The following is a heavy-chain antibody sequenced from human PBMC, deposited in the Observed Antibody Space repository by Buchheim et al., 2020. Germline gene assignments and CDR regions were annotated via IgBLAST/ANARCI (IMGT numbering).Heavy chain of an antibody. CDR3: ARDRVRSSAHYYYYYGMDV. D-gene: IGHD3-10*01. CDR2: IWYDGSNK. V-gene: IGHV3-33*01. Sequence: QVQLVESGGGVVRPGRSLRLSCAASGFTFSSYGMHWVRQAPGKGLEWVAVIWYDGSNKYYADSVKGRFTISRDNSKNTLYLQMNSLRAEDTAVYYCARDRVRSSAHYYYYYGMDVWGQGTT. J-gene: IGHJ6*02. CDR1: GFTFSSYG.